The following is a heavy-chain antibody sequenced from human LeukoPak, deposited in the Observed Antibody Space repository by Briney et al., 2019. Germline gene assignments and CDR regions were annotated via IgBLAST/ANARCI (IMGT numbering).Heavy chain of an antibody. Sequence: GGSLRLSCAASGFTFSSSAMSWVRQAPGKGLEWVSSISGSGSGGSTYYADSVKGRFTISRDNSKNTLYLQMNSLRADDTAVYYCAKEMAPEGYSYGYDYWGQGTLVTVSP. V-gene: IGHV3-23*01. CDR2: ISGSGSGGST. D-gene: IGHD5-18*01. CDR3: AKEMAPEGYSYGYDY. CDR1: GFTFSSSA. J-gene: IGHJ4*02.